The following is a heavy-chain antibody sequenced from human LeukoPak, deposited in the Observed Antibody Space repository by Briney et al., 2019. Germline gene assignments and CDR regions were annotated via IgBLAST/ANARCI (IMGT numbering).Heavy chain of an antibody. CDR3: ERGARFCELLNYYYCYYMDV. J-gene: IGHJ6*03. V-gene: IGHV3-48*01. D-gene: IGHD3-10*01. Sequence: GGSLRLSCAASGFTFSSYAMNWVRQAPGKGLEWVSYISSSGSTIDYADSVKGRFIISRDNAKNSLYLQMNRLRVDDTAVYYCERGARFCELLNYYYCYYMDVWGRGTTVIISS. CDR2: ISSSGSTI. CDR1: GFTFSSYA.